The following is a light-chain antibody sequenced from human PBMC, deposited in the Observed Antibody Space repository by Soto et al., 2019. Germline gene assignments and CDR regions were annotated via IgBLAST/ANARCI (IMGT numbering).Light chain of an antibody. CDR3: QRYGRSPFT. V-gene: IGKV3-20*01. Sequence: EIVLTQSPGTLSLSPGERATLSCRASQSVSSNNLAWYQQRPGQAPRVVIYGASTRATGIPERFSGSGSGTDFTLTISRLEPEDVAVYCCQRYGRSPFTFGPGTKVDIK. J-gene: IGKJ3*01. CDR2: GAS. CDR1: QSVSSNN.